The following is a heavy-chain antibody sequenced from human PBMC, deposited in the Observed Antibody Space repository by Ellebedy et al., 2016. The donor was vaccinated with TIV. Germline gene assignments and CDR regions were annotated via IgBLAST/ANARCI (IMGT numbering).Heavy chain of an antibody. V-gene: IGHV3-23*01. CDR3: ARGDSSGPIGDY. D-gene: IGHD3-22*01. J-gene: IGHJ4*02. CDR2: ISGSGGST. Sequence: GESLKISCAASGFTFSSYAMSWVRQAPGKGLEWVSAISGSGGSTYYADSVKGRFTISRDNSKNTLYLQMNSLRAEDTALYHCARGDSSGPIGDYWGQGTLVTVSS. CDR1: GFTFSSYA.